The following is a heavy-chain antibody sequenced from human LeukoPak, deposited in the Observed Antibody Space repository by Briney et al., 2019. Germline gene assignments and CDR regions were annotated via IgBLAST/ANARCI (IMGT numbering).Heavy chain of an antibody. V-gene: IGHV3-11*04. CDR1: GFTFSDYY. CDR2: ISSSGSTI. J-gene: IGHJ3*02. CDR3: AREKTYYDFWSGSDAFDT. D-gene: IGHD3-3*01. Sequence: PGGSLRLSCAASGFTFSDYYMSWIRQAPGKGLEWVSYISSSGSTIYYADSVKGRFTISRDNAKNSLYLQMNSLRAEDTAVYYCAREKTYYDFWSGSDAFDTWGQGTMVTVSS.